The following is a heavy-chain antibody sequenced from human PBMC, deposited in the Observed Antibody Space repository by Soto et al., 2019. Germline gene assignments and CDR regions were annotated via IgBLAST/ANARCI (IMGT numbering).Heavy chain of an antibody. CDR3: AHRVGLQGNWNGGYFDY. CDR2: IYWDDDK. Sequence: QITLKESGPTRVKPTQTLTLTCTFSGFSLSTNGVGVGWIRQPPGKALERLALIYWDDDKRYSPSLKSRLTSTKXXAXSXXVLTMTNTDPVDTATYYCAHRVGLQGNWNGGYFDYWGQGALVTVSS. V-gene: IGHV2-5*02. CDR1: GFSLSTNGVG. J-gene: IGHJ4*02. D-gene: IGHD1-1*01.